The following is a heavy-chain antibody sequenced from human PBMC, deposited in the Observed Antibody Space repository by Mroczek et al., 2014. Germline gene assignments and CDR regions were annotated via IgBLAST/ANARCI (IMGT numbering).Heavy chain of an antibody. Sequence: QVQLQESGPGLVKPSQTLSLTCTVSGGSISSGGYYWSWIRQHPGKGLEWIGYIYYSGSTYYNPSLKSRVTISVDTSKNQFSLKLSSVTAADTAVYYCARGFPLEYQLPPYLYFDYWGQGTLVTVSS. D-gene: IGHD2-2*01. CDR1: GGSISSGGYY. CDR2: IYYSGST. V-gene: IGHV4-31*03. CDR3: ARGFPLEYQLPPYLYFDY. J-gene: IGHJ4*02.